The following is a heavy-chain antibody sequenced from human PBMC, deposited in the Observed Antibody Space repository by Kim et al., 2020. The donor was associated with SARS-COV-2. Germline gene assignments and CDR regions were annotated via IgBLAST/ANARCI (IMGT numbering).Heavy chain of an antibody. CDR2: INSDGSGT. Sequence: GGSLRLSCAASGFTFSSYWMHWVRQAPGKGLVWVSRINSDGSGTSYADSVKGRFTISRDNAKNTLYLQMNSLRAEDTAVYYCARGGSISFGFDIWGQGTMVTVSS. J-gene: IGHJ3*02. CDR3: ARGGSISFGFDI. CDR1: GFTFSSYW. D-gene: IGHD6-13*01. V-gene: IGHV3-74*01.